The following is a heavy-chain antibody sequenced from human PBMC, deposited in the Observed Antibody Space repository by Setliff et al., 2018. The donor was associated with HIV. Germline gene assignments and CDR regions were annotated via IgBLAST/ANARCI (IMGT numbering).Heavy chain of an antibody. J-gene: IGHJ4*02. V-gene: IGHV3-7*03. CDR1: GFTFSDYG. D-gene: IGHD4-17*01. CDR3: ARDDYLDGR. CDR2: INRDGDQK. Sequence: GGSLRLSCEASGFTFSDYGMHWVRQAPGKGLEWVAHINRDGDQKNYVDSVKGRFIISRDNAKNSVYLHMNSLRVEDTAVYYCARDDYLDGRWGQGTMVTVSS.